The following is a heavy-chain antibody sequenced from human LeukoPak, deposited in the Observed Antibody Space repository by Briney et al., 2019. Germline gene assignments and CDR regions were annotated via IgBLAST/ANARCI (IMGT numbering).Heavy chain of an antibody. CDR1: GGSISNDRFY. J-gene: IGHJ5*02. Sequence: PSETLSLTCTVSGGSISNDRFYWAWIRQPPGKGLEWIGSVYYSRSTYYDPSLKSRVSILVDTSKNQFSLRLTSVTAADTAVYYCARITPVAAFAWGQGMLVTVSS. CDR2: VYYSRST. CDR3: ARITPVAAFA. V-gene: IGHV4-39*07. D-gene: IGHD2-15*01.